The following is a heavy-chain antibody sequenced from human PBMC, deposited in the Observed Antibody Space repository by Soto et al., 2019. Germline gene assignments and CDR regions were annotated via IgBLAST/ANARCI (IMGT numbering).Heavy chain of an antibody. Sequence: SVKVSCKASGFTFTSSAFQWVRQARGQRLEWIGWIAVGSGYTNYAQRFQGRVTLTRDMSTATTYMELSRLTSEDTAIYYCAADATAWQQMVPSDYWGQGTLVTVSS. J-gene: IGHJ4*02. CDR2: IAVGSGYT. D-gene: IGHD2-8*01. CDR1: GFTFTSSA. CDR3: AADATAWQQMVPSDY. V-gene: IGHV1-58*01.